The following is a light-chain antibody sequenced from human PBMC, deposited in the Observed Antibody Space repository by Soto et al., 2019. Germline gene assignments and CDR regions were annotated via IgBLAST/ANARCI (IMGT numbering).Light chain of an antibody. CDR3: MQPLQSGP. J-gene: IGKJ1*01. CDR1: QGLLHSNGYNY. Sequence: DVVVTQSRLSLPVTPGEPASISCRSSQGLLHSNGYNYLDWYLQKPGQSPQLLIYLGSNRASGVPDRFSGSGSGTDFTLKVSRVEAEDVGVYYCMQPLQSGPVGQGTEV. V-gene: IGKV2-28*01. CDR2: LGS.